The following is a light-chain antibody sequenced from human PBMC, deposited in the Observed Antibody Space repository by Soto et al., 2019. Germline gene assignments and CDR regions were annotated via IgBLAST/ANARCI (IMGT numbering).Light chain of an antibody. CDR3: QQHTSSPHMYT. V-gene: IGKV3-20*01. Sequence: EIVLTQSPGTLSLSPGERATLSCRASQSVSSSYLVWYQQKPGQAPRLLISGASSRATGIPDRSSGSGSGTDFTLTISRLEHEDFAVYYCQQHTSSPHMYTFGQGTKLEIK. CDR1: QSVSSSY. CDR2: GAS. J-gene: IGKJ2*01.